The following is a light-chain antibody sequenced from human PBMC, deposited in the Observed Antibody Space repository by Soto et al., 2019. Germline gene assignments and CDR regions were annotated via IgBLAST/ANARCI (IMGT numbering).Light chain of an antibody. CDR1: QSIDRY. J-gene: IGKJ4*01. Sequence: DIQMTQSPSTLSASVGDRVTITCGAGQSIDRYLNLYQQKPGKAPKLLVYKASTLKSGVPSRFSGSGSGTEFTLTISSLKNEDFATYYCQQLNSYSLTFGGGTKVDIK. V-gene: IGKV1-5*03. CDR3: QQLNSYSLT. CDR2: KAS.